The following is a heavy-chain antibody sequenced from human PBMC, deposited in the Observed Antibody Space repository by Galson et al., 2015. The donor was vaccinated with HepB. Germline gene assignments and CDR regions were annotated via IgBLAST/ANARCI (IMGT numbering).Heavy chain of an antibody. Sequence: SVKVSCKASGFTFTSSAVQWVRQARGQRLEWIGWIVVGSGNTNYARKFQERVTITRDMSTSTAYMELSSLRSEDTAVYYCAVDTFGYSGYPDYYYYGMDVWGQGTTVTVSS. CDR1: GFTFTSSA. CDR2: IVVGSGNT. J-gene: IGHJ6*02. CDR3: AVDTFGYSGYPDYYYYGMDV. D-gene: IGHD5-12*01. V-gene: IGHV1-58*01.